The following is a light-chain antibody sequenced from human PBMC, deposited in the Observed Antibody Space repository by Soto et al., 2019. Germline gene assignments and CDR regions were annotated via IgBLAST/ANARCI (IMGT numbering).Light chain of an antibody. Sequence: EIVMTQSPDTLSVSPGERVTLSCRASQTVTSNLAWYQQKPGQSPRLLIYGASTRATGTPARFSGSGSGTEFTLIISSLQSEDSAVYYCQQYNSWLWTFGQGTKVDI. J-gene: IGKJ1*01. CDR2: GAS. CDR3: QQYNSWLWT. V-gene: IGKV3D-15*01. CDR1: QTVTSN.